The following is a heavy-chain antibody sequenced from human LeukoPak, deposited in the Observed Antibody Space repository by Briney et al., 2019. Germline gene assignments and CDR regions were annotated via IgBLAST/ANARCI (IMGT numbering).Heavy chain of an antibody. Sequence: GGSLRLSCAASGFTVSSNYMSWVRQAPGKGLEWVSVIYSGGSTYYADSVKGRFTISRDNSKNTLYLQMNSLRADDTAVYYCTKATAAYWGQGTLVTVSS. CDR2: IYSGGST. CDR3: TKATAAY. CDR1: GFTVSSNY. D-gene: IGHD2-2*01. J-gene: IGHJ4*02. V-gene: IGHV3-66*01.